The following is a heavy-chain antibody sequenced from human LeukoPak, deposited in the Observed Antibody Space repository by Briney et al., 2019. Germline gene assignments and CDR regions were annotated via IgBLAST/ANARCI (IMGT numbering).Heavy chain of an antibody. CDR1: GYSISSGYY. J-gene: IGHJ5*02. Sequence: SETLSLTCAVSGYSISSGYYWGWIRQPPGKGLEWIGSIYHSGSTYYNPSLKSRVTISVDTPKNQFSLKLSSVTAADTAVYYCARAVPFDPWGQGTLVTVSS. CDR2: IYHSGST. CDR3: ARAVPFDP. V-gene: IGHV4-38-2*01.